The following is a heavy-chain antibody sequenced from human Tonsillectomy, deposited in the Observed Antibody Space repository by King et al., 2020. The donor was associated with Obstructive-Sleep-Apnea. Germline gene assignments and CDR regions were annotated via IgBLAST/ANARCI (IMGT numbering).Heavy chain of an antibody. CDR2: ISWNSGSI. D-gene: IGHD3-22*01. CDR1: GFTFDDYA. V-gene: IGHV3-9*01. J-gene: IGHJ4*02. CDR3: ATDSSGYHYGVFDY. Sequence: VQLVESGGGLVQPGRSLRLSCAASGFTFDDYAMHWVRQAPGKGLEWVSGISWNSGSIGYADSVKGRFTISRDNAKNSLYLQMNSLRAEDTALYYCATDSSGYHYGVFDYWGQGTLVTVSS.